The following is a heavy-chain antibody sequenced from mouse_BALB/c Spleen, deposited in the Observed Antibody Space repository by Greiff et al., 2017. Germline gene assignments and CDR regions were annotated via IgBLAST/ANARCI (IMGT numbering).Heavy chain of an antibody. J-gene: IGHJ4*01. CDR1: GFNIKDTY. V-gene: IGHV14-3*02. CDR3: ARWSNYYAMDY. CDR2: IDPANGNT. Sequence: VQLQQSGAELVKPGASVKLSCTASGFNIKDTYMHWVKQRPEQGLEWIGRIDPANGNTKYDPKFQGKATITADTSSNTAYLQLSSQTSEDTAVYYCARWSNYYAMDYWGQGTSVTVSS.